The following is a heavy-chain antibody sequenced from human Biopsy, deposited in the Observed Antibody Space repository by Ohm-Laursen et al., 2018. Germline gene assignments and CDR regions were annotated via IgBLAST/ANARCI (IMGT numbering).Heavy chain of an antibody. CDR3: ARERGGLAPLDD. CDR1: GFSISINY. CDR2: SNSGGST. V-gene: IGHV3-66*01. Sequence: SLRLSCAASGFSISINYMSWVRQAPGKGLEWISVSNSGGSTYYADSVKDRFTISRDNSNNAVFLQMNSLRAEDTAVYYCARERGGLAPLDDWGPGTLVTVSS. J-gene: IGHJ4*02.